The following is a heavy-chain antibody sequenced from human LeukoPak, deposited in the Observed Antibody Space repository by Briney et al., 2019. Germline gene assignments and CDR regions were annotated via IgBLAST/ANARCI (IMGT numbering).Heavy chain of an antibody. CDR1: GFTFSSFG. J-gene: IGHJ5*02. CDR3: VRGVGVSRFNYLDP. V-gene: IGHV3-33*01. Sequence: AGSLTLSCAASGFTFSSFGMHWVRQAPGKGLEWVAVIWYDASDKYYVDSVKGRFTISRDNSKNTLYLQMNSLRDDDTAVYYCVRGVGVSRFNYLDPWGQGTLVIVSS. CDR2: IWYDASDK. D-gene: IGHD1-7*01.